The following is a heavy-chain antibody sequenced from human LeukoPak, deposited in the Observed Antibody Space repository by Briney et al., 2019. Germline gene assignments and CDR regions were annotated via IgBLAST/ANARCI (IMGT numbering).Heavy chain of an antibody. D-gene: IGHD2-15*01. J-gene: IGHJ4*02. V-gene: IGHV3-23*01. CDR3: AKEELGSGGSSPGY. CDR2: ISGSGGST. CDR1: GFTFSSYA. Sequence: PGGSLRLSCAASGFTFSSYAMSWVRQGPGKGLEWVSAISGSGGSTYYADSVKGRLTISRDNSRNTPYLQMNRLRAENAAVYYCAKEELGSGGSSPGYWGQGTLVTVSS.